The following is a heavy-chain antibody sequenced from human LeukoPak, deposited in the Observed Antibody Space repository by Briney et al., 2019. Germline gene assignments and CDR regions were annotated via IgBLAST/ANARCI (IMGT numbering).Heavy chain of an antibody. CDR1: GYSFTSYW. Sequence: GGSLQISCKGSGYSFTSYWIGWVRQVPGKGLEWMGIIYPGDSDTRYSPSFQGQVTISADKSISTAYLQWSSLKASDTAMYYCARVVRNYDLDPWGQGTLVTVSA. D-gene: IGHD1-7*01. J-gene: IGHJ5*02. V-gene: IGHV5-51*01. CDR2: IYPGDSDT. CDR3: ARVVRNYDLDP.